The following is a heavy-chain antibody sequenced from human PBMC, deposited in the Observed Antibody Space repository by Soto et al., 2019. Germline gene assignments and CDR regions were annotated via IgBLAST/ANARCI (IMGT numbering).Heavy chain of an antibody. CDR3: ARDNLIGVRAPNWFDP. CDR2: ISAYNGNT. D-gene: IGHD3-10*01. Sequence: ASVKVSCKASGYTFTSYGISWVRQAPGQGLEWMGWISAYNGNTNYAQKLQGRVTMTTDTSTSTAYMELRSLRSDDTAGYYCARDNLIGVRAPNWFDPWGQGTLVTVSS. V-gene: IGHV1-18*01. CDR1: GYTFTSYG. J-gene: IGHJ5*02.